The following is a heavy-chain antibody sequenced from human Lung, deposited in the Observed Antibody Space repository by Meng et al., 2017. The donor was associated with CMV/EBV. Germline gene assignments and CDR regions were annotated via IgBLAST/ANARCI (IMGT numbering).Heavy chain of an antibody. J-gene: IGHJ4*02. D-gene: IGHD3-22*01. V-gene: IGHV3-43*01. CDR3: ARGYDSSGYLDY. CDR1: GFPFDDYT. CDR2: ISWDGGST. Sequence: DVLLVGSGGVLFQPWGSLRLSCVASGFPFDDYTLHWVRQPPGKGLEWVSLISWDGGSTYYADSVEGRFTISRDNMKNSLYLQMNTLTSEDTALYYCARGYDSSGYLDYWGQGTLVTVSS.